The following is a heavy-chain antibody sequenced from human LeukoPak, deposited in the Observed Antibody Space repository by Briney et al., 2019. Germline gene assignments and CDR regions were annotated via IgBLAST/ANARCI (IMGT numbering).Heavy chain of an antibody. D-gene: IGHD3-22*01. CDR1: GYIFTNFG. CDR3: ARDGTPYYYDSSGIYPFDY. CDR2: NSVYYVNT. J-gene: IGHJ4*02. V-gene: IGHV1-18*01. Sequence: ASVKVSCKASGYIFTNFGLNWVRQAPGQGLEWMGWNSVYYVNTDYAQKLQGRVTMTTDTSTSTAYMDLRSLRSDDTVVYYCARDGTPYYYDSSGIYPFDYWGQGTLVTVSS.